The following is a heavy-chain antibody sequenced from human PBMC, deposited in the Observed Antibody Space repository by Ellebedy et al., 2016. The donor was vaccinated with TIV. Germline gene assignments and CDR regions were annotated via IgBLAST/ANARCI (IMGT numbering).Heavy chain of an antibody. CDR1: GFTISNNY. V-gene: IGHV3-53*01. CDR2: LHSGGTT. J-gene: IGHJ4*02. D-gene: IGHD4-17*01. CDR3: ARAPTVTSVFDC. Sequence: GGSLRLXXAASGFTISNNYMSWVRQAPGKGLEWVAILHSGGTTFYAGSVKGRFTISRDSSKNTLYLQMNSLRVEDTAVYYCARAPTVTSVFDCWGQGTLVTVSS.